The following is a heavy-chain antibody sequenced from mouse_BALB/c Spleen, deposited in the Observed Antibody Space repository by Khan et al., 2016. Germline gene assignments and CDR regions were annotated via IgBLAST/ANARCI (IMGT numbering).Heavy chain of an antibody. CDR1: GYTFTNYG. CDR3: ARTARATFVY. J-gene: IGHJ3*01. CDR2: IHTSTGEP. D-gene: IGHD3-1*01. V-gene: IGHV9-3*02. Sequence: QIQLVQSGPELKTPGETVKISCKASGYTFTNYGMNWVKQAPGKGLKWMGWIHTSTGEPTYAEEFKGRIAFSLATSANTAYLQINNLKSEDTATYFCARTARATFVYWGQGTLVTVSA.